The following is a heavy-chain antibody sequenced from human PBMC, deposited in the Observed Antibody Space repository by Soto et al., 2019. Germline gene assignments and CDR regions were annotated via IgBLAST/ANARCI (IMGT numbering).Heavy chain of an antibody. V-gene: IGHV4-59*01. CDR3: ARDVERATFAY. CDR1: GGSISSDY. CDR2: IYYSGST. J-gene: IGHJ4*02. D-gene: IGHD5-12*01. Sequence: QVQLQETGPGLVKPSETLSLTCTVSGGSISSDYWSWIRQPPGKGLEWIGYIYYSGSTNYNPSLKSRVTISVDTSKNQFSLKLSSVTAADTAVYYCARDVERATFAYWGQGTLVTVSS.